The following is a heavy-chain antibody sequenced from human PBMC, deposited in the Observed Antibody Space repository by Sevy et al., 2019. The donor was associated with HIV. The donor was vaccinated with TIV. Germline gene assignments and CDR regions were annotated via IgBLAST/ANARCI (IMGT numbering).Heavy chain of an antibody. D-gene: IGHD5-18*01. Sequence: ASVKVSCKASGYTFTGYFIHWVRQAPGQGLEWMGWINPNSGDTNYAQKFQGRVTVTRDTSINTVYMELSRLRSDDTAVYYCASPGGYRYGSLLDYWGQGTLVTVSS. CDR3: ASPGGYRYGSLLDY. V-gene: IGHV1-2*02. CDR1: GYTFTGYF. CDR2: INPNSGDT. J-gene: IGHJ4*02.